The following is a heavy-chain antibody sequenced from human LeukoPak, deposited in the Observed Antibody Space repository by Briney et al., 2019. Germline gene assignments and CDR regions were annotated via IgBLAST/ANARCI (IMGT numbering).Heavy chain of an antibody. CDR2: INHSGST. J-gene: IGHJ4*02. CDR3: ARALSTVVTRRLFDY. Sequence: SETLSLTCAVCGGSFSGYYWSWIRQPPGKGLEWIGEINHSGSTNYNPSFKSRVTISVDTSKNQFSLKLSSVTAADTAVYYCARALSTVVTRRLFDYWGQGTLVTVSS. D-gene: IGHD4-17*01. CDR1: GGSFSGYY. V-gene: IGHV4-34*01.